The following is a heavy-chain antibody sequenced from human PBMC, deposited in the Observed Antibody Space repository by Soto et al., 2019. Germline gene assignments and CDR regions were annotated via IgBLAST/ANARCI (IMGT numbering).Heavy chain of an antibody. CDR2: ISGSGVSK. Sequence: GGSLRLSCAASGFTFSSYAMRWVRQAPGKGLEWVSGISGSGVSKYYADSVKGRFTISRDNSKNTLYLQMNSLRAEDTAVYYCAKERAVAGFDYWGQGTLVTVSS. D-gene: IGHD6-19*01. CDR1: GFTFSSYA. V-gene: IGHV3-23*01. CDR3: AKERAVAGFDY. J-gene: IGHJ4*02.